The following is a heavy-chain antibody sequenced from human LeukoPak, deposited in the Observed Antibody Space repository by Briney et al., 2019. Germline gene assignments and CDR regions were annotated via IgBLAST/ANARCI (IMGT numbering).Heavy chain of an antibody. J-gene: IGHJ6*02. CDR3: AKDLMDCSSTSCYDAYYGMDV. Sequence: PGRSLRLSCAASGFTLDDYAMPWVRQAPGKGLEWVSGISWNSGSIGYADSVKGRFTISRDNAKNSLYLQMNSLRAEDTALYYCAKDLMDCSSTSCYDAYYGMDVWGQGTTVTVSS. V-gene: IGHV3-9*01. D-gene: IGHD2-2*01. CDR2: ISWNSGSI. CDR1: GFTLDDYA.